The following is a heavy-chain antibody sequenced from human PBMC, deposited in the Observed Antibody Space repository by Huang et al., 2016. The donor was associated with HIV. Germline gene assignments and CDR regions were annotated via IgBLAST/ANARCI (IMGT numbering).Heavy chain of an antibody. CDR3: AREFCGGDCFRSRDAFDI. D-gene: IGHD2-21*02. CDR1: GFTGSSNY. V-gene: IGHV3-53*01. J-gene: IGHJ3*02. CDR2: IHNGGKT. Sequence: EVQLVESGGGLIQPGGSLRLSCAVSGFTGSSNYMSWVRQAPGKGLEWVSVIHNGGKTYYADSVKVRFAISRDNFKNTLYLQMNSLRAEDTAVYYCAREFCGGDCFRSRDAFDIWGQGTMVTVAS.